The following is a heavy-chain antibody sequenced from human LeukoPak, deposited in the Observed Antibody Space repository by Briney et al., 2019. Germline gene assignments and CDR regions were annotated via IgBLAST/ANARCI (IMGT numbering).Heavy chain of an antibody. CDR3: ARDRRVRGVTEKYYYYMDV. J-gene: IGHJ6*03. CDR1: GYTFTGYY. V-gene: IGHV1-2*02. D-gene: IGHD3-10*01. CDR2: INPNSGGT. Sequence: ASVKVSCKASGYTFTGYYMHWVRQAPGQGLEWMGWINPNSGGTNYAQKLQSRVTMTRDTSISTAYMELSRLRSDDTAVYYCARDRRVRGVTEKYYYYMDVWGKGTTVTVSS.